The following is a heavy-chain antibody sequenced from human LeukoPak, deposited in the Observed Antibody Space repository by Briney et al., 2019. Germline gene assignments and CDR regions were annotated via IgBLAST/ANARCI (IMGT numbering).Heavy chain of an antibody. CDR3: STDRRDWNPRD. V-gene: IGHV3-15*01. J-gene: IGHJ4*02. Sequence: PGGSLRLSCAASGFTFSNAWMSWVRQAPGKGLEWVGRIKSKTDGGTTDYAAPVKGRFTISRDDSKNTLYLQMNSLKNEDTAVYYCSTDRRDWNPRDWGQGTLVTVSS. CDR2: IKSKTDGGTT. D-gene: IGHD1-1*01. CDR1: GFTFSNAW.